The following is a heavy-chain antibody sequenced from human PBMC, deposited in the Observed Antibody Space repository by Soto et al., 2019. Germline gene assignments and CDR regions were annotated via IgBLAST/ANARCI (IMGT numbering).Heavy chain of an antibody. V-gene: IGHV1-8*02. CDR1: GYTFINYD. Sequence: ASVKVSCKASGYTFINYDISWVRQATGQGLEWMGWMNPGSGKTGYANKFQGRVTMTRDASTSTAHLELSSLTSEDTAVYYCARMASSGTLNWFDPWGQGTLVTVSS. CDR3: ARMASSGTLNWFDP. CDR2: MNPGSGKT. J-gene: IGHJ5*02.